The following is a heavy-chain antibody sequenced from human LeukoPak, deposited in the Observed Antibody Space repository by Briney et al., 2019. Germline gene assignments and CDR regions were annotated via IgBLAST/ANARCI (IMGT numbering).Heavy chain of an antibody. Sequence: PGGSLRLSCAASGLTFSSYAMSWVRQAPGKGLEWVSAISGSGGSTYYADSVKGRFTISRDNSKNTLYLQMNSLRAEDTAVYYCAKDLEWELLPSFDYWGQGTLVTVS. CDR1: GLTFSSYA. D-gene: IGHD1-26*01. CDR2: ISGSGGST. CDR3: AKDLEWELLPSFDY. V-gene: IGHV3-23*01. J-gene: IGHJ4*02.